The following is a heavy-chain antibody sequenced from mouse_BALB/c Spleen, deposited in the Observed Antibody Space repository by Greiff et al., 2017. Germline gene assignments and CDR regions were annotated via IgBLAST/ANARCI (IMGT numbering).Heavy chain of an antibody. Sequence: EVQLVESGGGLVQPGGSRKLSCAASGFTFSSFGMHWVRQAPEKGLEWVAYISSGSSTIYYADTVKGRFTISRDNPKNTLFLQMTSLRSEDTAMYYCARDGSGAMDYWGQGTSVTVSS. CDR3: ARDGSGAMDY. V-gene: IGHV5-17*02. CDR1: GFTFSSFG. D-gene: IGHD3-2*01. J-gene: IGHJ4*01. CDR2: ISSGSSTI.